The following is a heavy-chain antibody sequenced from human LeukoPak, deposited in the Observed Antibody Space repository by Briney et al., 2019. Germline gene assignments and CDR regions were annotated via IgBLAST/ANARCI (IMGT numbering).Heavy chain of an antibody. Sequence: SETLSLTCTVSGGSFSSGGYYWIWIRQHPAKGLEWIWYIYQSGSTYYNPSLKSRVTISVDTSKNQFSLKLSSVTTADTALYYCARYASGSYYWFDPWGQGTLVTVSS. CDR2: IYQSGST. J-gene: IGHJ5*02. CDR3: ARYASGSYYWFDP. V-gene: IGHV4-31*03. D-gene: IGHD3-10*01. CDR1: GGSFSSGGYY.